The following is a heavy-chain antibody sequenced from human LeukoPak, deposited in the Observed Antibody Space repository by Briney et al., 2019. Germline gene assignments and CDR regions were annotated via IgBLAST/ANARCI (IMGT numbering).Heavy chain of an antibody. V-gene: IGHV3-48*04. J-gene: IGHJ4*02. Sequence: PGGSLRISCAASRFTCSSYSMNCVRQAPGKGLEWVSYISSSSSTIYYTDYVKGRFTISRNNAKNSLYLQMNSLRAEDTAVYYCAMTSPYCGGDCPFDYWGQGTLVTVSS. D-gene: IGHD2-21*02. CDR2: ISSSSSTI. CDR1: RFTCSSYS. CDR3: AMTSPYCGGDCPFDY.